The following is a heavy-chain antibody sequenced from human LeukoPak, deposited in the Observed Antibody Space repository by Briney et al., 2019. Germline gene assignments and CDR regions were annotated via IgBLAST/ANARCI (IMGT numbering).Heavy chain of an antibody. CDR3: ARGDHSSGYLGAFDI. D-gene: IGHD3-22*01. Sequence: SETLSLTCAVYGGSFSGYYWGWIRQPPGKGLEWIGSIYYSGSTYYNPSLKSRVTISVDTSKNQFSLKLSSVTAADTAVYYCARGDHSSGYLGAFDIWGQGTMVTVSS. CDR1: GGSFSGYY. CDR2: IYYSGST. J-gene: IGHJ3*02. V-gene: IGHV4-34*01.